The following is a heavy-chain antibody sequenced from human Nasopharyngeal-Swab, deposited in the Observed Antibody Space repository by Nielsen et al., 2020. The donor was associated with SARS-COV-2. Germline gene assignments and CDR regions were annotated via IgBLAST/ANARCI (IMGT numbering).Heavy chain of an antibody. CDR3: ARDEGAFNS. Sequence: WIRQSPSRGLERLGRTYYRSKWYVDYAESVKSRIIINPDTSKNQFSLQLNSVTPEDTAVYYCARDEGAFNSWGRGTLVTVSS. CDR2: TYYRSKWYV. D-gene: IGHD1-26*01. J-gene: IGHJ5*02. V-gene: IGHV6-1*01.